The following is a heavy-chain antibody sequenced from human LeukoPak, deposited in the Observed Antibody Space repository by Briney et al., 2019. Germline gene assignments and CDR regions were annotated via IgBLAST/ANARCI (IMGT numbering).Heavy chain of an antibody. D-gene: IGHD2-2*01. J-gene: IGHJ4*02. Sequence: SETLSLTCTVSGGSIGSFYWSWIRQPAGKGLEWIGRIYTSGSTNYNPSLKSRVTMSVDTSKNQFSLKLSSVTAADTAVYYCARDSSYGYQLTLLDYWGQGTLVTVSS. CDR2: IYTSGST. V-gene: IGHV4-4*07. CDR3: ARDSSYGYQLTLLDY. CDR1: GGSIGSFY.